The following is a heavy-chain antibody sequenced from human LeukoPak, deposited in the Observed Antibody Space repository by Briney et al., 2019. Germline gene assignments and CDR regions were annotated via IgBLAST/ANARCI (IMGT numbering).Heavy chain of an antibody. D-gene: IGHD3-3*01. V-gene: IGHV3-23*01. Sequence: GGSLRLSCAASGFTFSSYAMSWVRRAPGKGLEWVSAISGSGGSTYYADSVKGRFTISRDNSKNTLYLQMNSLRAEDTAVYYCAKDRGFLEWLPYWGQGTLVTVSS. J-gene: IGHJ4*02. CDR1: GFTFSSYA. CDR2: ISGSGGST. CDR3: AKDRGFLEWLPY.